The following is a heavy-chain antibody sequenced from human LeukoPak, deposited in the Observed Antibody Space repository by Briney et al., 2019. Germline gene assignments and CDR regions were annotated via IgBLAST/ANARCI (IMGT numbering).Heavy chain of an antibody. D-gene: IGHD2-2*01. CDR2: ITNSSTYI. V-gene: IGHV3-21*01. Sequence: SGGSLRLSCAASGFTFSNNMNWVRQAPGKGLEWVSSITNSSTYIYYADSVKGRFTISRDNAKNSLFLQMNSLSAEDTAVYYCGRAGPVTKDHFMDVWGKGTTVTVSS. CDR3: GRAGPVTKDHFMDV. CDR1: GFTFSNN. J-gene: IGHJ6*03.